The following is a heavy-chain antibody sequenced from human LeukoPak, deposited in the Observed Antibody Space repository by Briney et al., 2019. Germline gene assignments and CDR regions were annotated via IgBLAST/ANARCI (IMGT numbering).Heavy chain of an antibody. Sequence: GGSLRLSCTAPGITFSNYAMHWVRQAPGEGLEWVIVISNDGSVKYYADSVKGRFTISRDNSKNTLYLQMNSLRAGDTAVYFCAKVGGSGTSYYYFGMDVWGQGTTVTVSS. D-gene: IGHD3-10*01. J-gene: IGHJ6*02. CDR1: GITFSNYA. V-gene: IGHV3-30*04. CDR2: ISNDGSVK. CDR3: AKVGGSGTSYYYFGMDV.